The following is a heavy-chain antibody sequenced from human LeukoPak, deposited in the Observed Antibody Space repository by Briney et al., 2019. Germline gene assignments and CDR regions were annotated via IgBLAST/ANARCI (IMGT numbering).Heavy chain of an antibody. J-gene: IGHJ4*02. CDR3: ARVPARPETAVGYYFDY. D-gene: IGHD5-18*01. CDR2: INHSGST. Sequence: SETLSLTCAVYGGSFSGYYWSWIRQPPGKGLEWIGEINHSGSTNYNPSLKSRVTISVDTSKNQFSLKLNSVTAADTAVYYCARVPARPETAVGYYFDYWGQGTLVTVSS. V-gene: IGHV4-34*01. CDR1: GGSFSGYY.